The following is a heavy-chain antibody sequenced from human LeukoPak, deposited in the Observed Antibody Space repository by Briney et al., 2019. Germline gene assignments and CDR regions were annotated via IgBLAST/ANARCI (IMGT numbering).Heavy chain of an antibody. V-gene: IGHV4-4*07. Sequence: SETLSLTCTVSGGSISTYSWTWVRQSPGKGLEWIGSVVTTTTNYSPALRSRVAISIHTSKNQFSLRLESVTTADTAVYYCERDTTVASGMQFWGQGALVTVSS. D-gene: IGHD6-19*01. CDR3: ERDTTVASGMQF. CDR2: VVTTTT. J-gene: IGHJ4*02. CDR1: GGSISTYS.